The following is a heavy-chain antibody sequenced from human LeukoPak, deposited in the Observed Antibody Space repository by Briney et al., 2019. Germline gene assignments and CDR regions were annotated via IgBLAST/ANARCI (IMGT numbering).Heavy chain of an antibody. J-gene: IGHJ4*02. CDR2: ISSSSSTI. Sequence: GGSLRLSCAASGFTFSSYSMNWVRQAPGKGLEWVSYISSSSSTIYYADSVKGRFTISRDNAKNSLYLQMNSLRAEDTAVYYCAREDGYNYRELDYWGQGTLVTVSS. D-gene: IGHD5-24*01. V-gene: IGHV3-48*01. CDR1: GFTFSSYS. CDR3: AREDGYNYRELDY.